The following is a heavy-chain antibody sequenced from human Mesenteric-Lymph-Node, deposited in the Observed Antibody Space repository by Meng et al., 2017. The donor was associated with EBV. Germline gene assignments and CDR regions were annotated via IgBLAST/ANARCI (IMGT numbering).Heavy chain of an antibody. D-gene: IGHD5-24*01. J-gene: IGHJ5*02. V-gene: IGHV1-69*13. Sequence: QVRPVPSGGEVKKPGASVQVSCKASGGPFIRFAIHWVRLAPGQGREWMAGLIPLFSTTNYEQNFQGRVTITADASTSTAYMEVSSLRSDDTAVYYCAISDGWDISWGQGTLVTVSS. CDR2: LIPLFSTT. CDR3: AISDGWDIS. CDR1: GGPFIRFA.